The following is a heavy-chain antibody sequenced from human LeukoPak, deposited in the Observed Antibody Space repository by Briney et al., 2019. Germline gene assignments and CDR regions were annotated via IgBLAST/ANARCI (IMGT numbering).Heavy chain of an antibody. Sequence: ASVRVSCKASGYIFSDYGISWVRPAPGQGLEWMGWISGYNGNTNYAQKLQGRVTMTTDTSTYTAYMELRSLRSVDTAVYYCARGIYDRSDYQTYFDYWGQGTLVTVSS. CDR1: GYIFSDYG. J-gene: IGHJ4*02. V-gene: IGHV1-18*01. CDR2: ISGYNGNT. D-gene: IGHD3-22*01. CDR3: ARGIYDRSDYQTYFDY.